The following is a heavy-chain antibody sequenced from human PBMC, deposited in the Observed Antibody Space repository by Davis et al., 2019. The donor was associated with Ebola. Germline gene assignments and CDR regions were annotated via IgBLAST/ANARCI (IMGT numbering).Heavy chain of an antibody. D-gene: IGHD1-14*01. Sequence: GESLKISCAASGFGFSSHSMHWVRQAPGKGLEWAALISSDAVNEYYADSVKGRFTISRDNSRSTLNLEMRSLREDDTALYYCAIDGAGPEYYFDYWGQGTLVTVSS. CDR1: GFGFSSHS. CDR2: ISSDAVNE. J-gene: IGHJ4*02. CDR3: AIDGAGPEYYFDY. V-gene: IGHV3-30*03.